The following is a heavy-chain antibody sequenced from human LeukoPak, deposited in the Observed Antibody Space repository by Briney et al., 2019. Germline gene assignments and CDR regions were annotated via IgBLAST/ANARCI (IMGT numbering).Heavy chain of an antibody. CDR2: IYYSGST. CDR1: GGSISSGDYY. D-gene: IGHD1-26*01. J-gene: IGHJ4*02. CDR3: ARLVGATAFDY. Sequence: SETLSLTCTVSGGSISSGDYYWSWIRRHPGKGLEWIGYIYYSGSTFYNPSLKSRVTISLDKSKNQFSLKLSSVTAADTAVYYCARLVGATAFDYWGQGTLVTVSS. V-gene: IGHV4-31*03.